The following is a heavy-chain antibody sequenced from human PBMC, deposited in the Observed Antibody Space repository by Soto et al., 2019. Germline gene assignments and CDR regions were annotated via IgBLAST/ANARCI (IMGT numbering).Heavy chain of an antibody. V-gene: IGHV3-23*01. J-gene: IGHJ5*02. CDR2: ISGSGGST. CDR3: AKDFDSSGWYYGWFDP. Sequence: GGSLRLSCAASGFTFSSYAMSWVRQAPGKGLEWVSAISGSGGSTYYADSVKGRFTISRDNSKNTLYLQMNSLRAEDTAVYYCAKDFDSSGWYYGWFDPWGQGTLVTVSS. CDR1: GFTFSSYA. D-gene: IGHD6-19*01.